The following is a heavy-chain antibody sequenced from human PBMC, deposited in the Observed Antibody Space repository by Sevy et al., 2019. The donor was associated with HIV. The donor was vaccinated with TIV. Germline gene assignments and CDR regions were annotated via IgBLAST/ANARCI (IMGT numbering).Heavy chain of an antibody. Sequence: GGSLRLSCAVSGFTFSRFGMHWVRQAPGKGLEWVAVISYDGNDKHYAESVKGRFTISRDNCKNTLQLEMNSLRAEDTAVYYCARDQQITIVGEITDYYFYYGMDVWGQGTTVTVSS. CDR1: GFTFSRFG. V-gene: IGHV3-30*04. D-gene: IGHD3-3*01. J-gene: IGHJ6*02. CDR3: ARDQQITIVGEITDYYFYYGMDV. CDR2: ISYDGNDK.